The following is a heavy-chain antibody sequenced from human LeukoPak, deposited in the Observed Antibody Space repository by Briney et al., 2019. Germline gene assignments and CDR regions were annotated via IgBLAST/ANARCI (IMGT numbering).Heavy chain of an antibody. CDR3: ASAPFYYYYMDV. CDR2: INPNSGNT. Sequence: ASVKVSCKASGYTFTSYVINWVRQATGQGLEWMGWINPNSGNTGYAQKFQGRVTMTRNTSISTAYMELSSLRSEDTAVYYCASAPFYYYYMDVWGKGTTVTVSS. V-gene: IGHV1-8*01. CDR1: GYTFTSYV. J-gene: IGHJ6*03.